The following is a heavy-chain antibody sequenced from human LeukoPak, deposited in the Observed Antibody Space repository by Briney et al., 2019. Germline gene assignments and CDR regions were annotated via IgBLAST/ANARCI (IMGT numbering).Heavy chain of an antibody. CDR3: AREGPDCGGDGFYDY. CDR2: IYSGGST. V-gene: IGHV3-53*01. Sequence: GGSLRLSCAASGFTFSPYKMNWVRQAPGKGLEWVSVIYSGGSTYYADSVTGRFTISRDNSKNTLYLQMNSLRPEDTAVDYCAREGPDCGGDGFYDYWGQGPLVPVSS. CDR1: GFTFSPYK. D-gene: IGHD2-21*01. J-gene: IGHJ4*02.